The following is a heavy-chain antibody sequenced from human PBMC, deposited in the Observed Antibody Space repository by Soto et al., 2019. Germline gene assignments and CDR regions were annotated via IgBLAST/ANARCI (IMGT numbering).Heavy chain of an antibody. J-gene: IGHJ4*02. CDR1: GFTFSSYS. V-gene: IGHV3-48*01. D-gene: IGHD4-17*01. Sequence: GGSLRLSCAASGFTFSSYSMNWVRRAPGKGLEWVSYISSSSSTIYYADSVKGRFTISRDNAKNSLYLQMNSLRAEDTAVYYCAIGDYVFEWDYWGQGTLVTVSS. CDR2: ISSSSSTI. CDR3: AIGDYVFEWDY.